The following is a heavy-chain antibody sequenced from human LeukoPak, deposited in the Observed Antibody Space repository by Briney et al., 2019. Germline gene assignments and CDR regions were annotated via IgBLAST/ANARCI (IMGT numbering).Heavy chain of an antibody. CDR2: IWNDGSNK. CDR1: GXTFSIYG. Sequence: PGGSLRLSCAASGXTFSIYGMHWVRQAPGKGLEWVEVIWNDGSNKYYADSVKGRFTISRDNSKNTLYLQMNSLRAEDTAVYSCARASGPFDYWGQGTLVTVSS. V-gene: IGHV3-33*01. D-gene: IGHD3-10*01. CDR3: ARASGPFDY. J-gene: IGHJ4*02.